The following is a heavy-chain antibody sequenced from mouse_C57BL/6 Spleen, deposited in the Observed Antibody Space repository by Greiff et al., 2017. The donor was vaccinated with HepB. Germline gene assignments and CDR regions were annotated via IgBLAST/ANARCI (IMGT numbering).Heavy chain of an antibody. J-gene: IGHJ2*01. CDR3: ARVSGSSYGEFDY. V-gene: IGHV1-76*01. D-gene: IGHD1-1*01. CDR2: IYPGSGNT. Sequence: QVTLKESGAELVRPGASVKLSCKASGYTFTDYYINWVKQRPGQGLEWIARIYPGSGNTYYNEKFKGKATLTAEKSSSTAYMQLSSLASEDSAVYFCARVSGSSYGEFDYWGQGTTLTVSS. CDR1: GYTFTDYY.